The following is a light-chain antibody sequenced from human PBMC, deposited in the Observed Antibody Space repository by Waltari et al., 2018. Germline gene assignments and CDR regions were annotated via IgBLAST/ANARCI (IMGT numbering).Light chain of an antibody. J-gene: IGKJ1*01. V-gene: IGKV1-5*03. Sequence: DIQMTQSPSTLSASVGDRVTITCRASQSISSWLAWYQQKPGKAPKLLIYKASSLERGVPSRFRGSGSGTEFTLTISSLQPDDFATYYCQQYNSYSWWTFGQGTKVEIK. CDR2: KAS. CDR3: QQYNSYSWWT. CDR1: QSISSW.